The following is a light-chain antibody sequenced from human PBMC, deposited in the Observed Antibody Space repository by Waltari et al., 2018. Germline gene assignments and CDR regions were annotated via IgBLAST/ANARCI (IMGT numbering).Light chain of an antibody. V-gene: IGKV3-11*01. CDR1: QSVGTY. CDR2: DAS. J-gene: IGKJ4*01. Sequence: EIVLTQSPDILSFSPGERATLSCRASQSVGTYLAWYQQRPGQSPRLLIYDASYRATGIPARFSGSGSETDFTLTIGSLQPEDFAVYYCQQRRNWPLTFGGGTRVQI. CDR3: QQRRNWPLT.